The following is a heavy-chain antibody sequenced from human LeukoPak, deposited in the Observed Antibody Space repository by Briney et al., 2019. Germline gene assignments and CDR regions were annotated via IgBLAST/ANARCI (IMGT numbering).Heavy chain of an antibody. J-gene: IGHJ4*02. Sequence: GASVKVSCKASGYTFTGYYMHWVRQAPGQGVEWMGWINPNSGGTNYAQKFQGRVTMTRDTSISTAYMELSRLRSDDTAVYYCARDRGYDFWSGYYPHLLDYWGQGTLVTVSS. CDR2: INPNSGGT. V-gene: IGHV1-2*02. CDR3: ARDRGYDFWSGYYPHLLDY. CDR1: GYTFTGYY. D-gene: IGHD3-3*01.